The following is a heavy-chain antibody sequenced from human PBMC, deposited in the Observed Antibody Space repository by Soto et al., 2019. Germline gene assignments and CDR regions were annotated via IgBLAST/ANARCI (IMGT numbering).Heavy chain of an antibody. V-gene: IGHV4-30-2*01. CDR2: IYHSGST. D-gene: IGHD6-19*01. Sequence: QLQLQESGSGLVKPSQTLSLTCAVSGGSNSSGGYSWSWIRQPPGKGLEWIGYIYHSGSTYYNPSLKSRVTISVDRSKNQFSLKLSSVTAADTAVYYCARAGGLGAVAADYWGQGTLVTVSS. CDR3: ARAGGLGAVAADY. CDR1: GGSNSSGGYS. J-gene: IGHJ4*02.